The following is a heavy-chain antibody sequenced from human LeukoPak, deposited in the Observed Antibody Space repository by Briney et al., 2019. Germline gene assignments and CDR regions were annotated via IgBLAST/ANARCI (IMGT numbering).Heavy chain of an antibody. D-gene: IGHD2-15*01. V-gene: IGHV3-33*06. Sequence: PGRPLRLSSAASGFTCSSYVMHWVREAPGKGREWGGVIWYDGSNKYYAASSKGRFTISRDNSKNTLYLQMNSLRAENTAVYYCGKDPALQGIYWYFDLWGRGTLVTVSS. CDR2: IWYDGSNK. CDR3: GKDPALQGIYWYFDL. J-gene: IGHJ2*01. CDR1: GFTCSSYV.